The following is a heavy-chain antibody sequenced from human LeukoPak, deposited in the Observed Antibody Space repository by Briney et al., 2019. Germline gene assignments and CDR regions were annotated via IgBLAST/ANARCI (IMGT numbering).Heavy chain of an antibody. D-gene: IGHD2-15*01. CDR1: GFTFTSSA. CDR2: IVVGSGNT. CDR3: AAGVIGYCSGGSCYNWFDP. J-gene: IGHJ5*02. Sequence: SVEVSCKASGFTFTSSAVQWVRQARGQRLEWIGWIVVGSGNTNYAQKFQERVTITRDMSTSTAYMELSSLRSEDTAVYYCAAGVIGYCSGGSCYNWFDPWGQGTLVTVSS. V-gene: IGHV1-58*01.